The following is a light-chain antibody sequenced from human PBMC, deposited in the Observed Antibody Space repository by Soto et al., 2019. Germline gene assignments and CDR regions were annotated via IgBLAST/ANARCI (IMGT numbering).Light chain of an antibody. V-gene: IGKV3-15*01. CDR1: QSVDIN. J-gene: IGKJ5*01. Sequence: IVLIQSAATLSVSPGERVRLSCRASQSVDINLAWYRQKPGQSPRLLIYGACSRATGIPVRFSGSGSGTEFTLTISSLQSEDFAVYYCQQYNNWPFITFGQGTRLEIK. CDR2: GAC. CDR3: QQYNNWPFIT.